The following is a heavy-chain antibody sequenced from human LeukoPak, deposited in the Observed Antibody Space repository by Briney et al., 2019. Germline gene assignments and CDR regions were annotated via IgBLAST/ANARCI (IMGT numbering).Heavy chain of an antibody. CDR3: ARRQQLTIYYYYGMDV. Sequence: PGGSLRLSCAASGFTFSSYGMHWVRQAPGKGLEWVAFIRYDGSNKYYADSVKGRFTISRDNSKNTLYLQMNSLRAEDTAVYYCARRQQLTIYYYYGMDVWGQGTTVTVSS. D-gene: IGHD6-13*01. CDR1: GFTFSSYG. J-gene: IGHJ6*02. CDR2: IRYDGSNK. V-gene: IGHV3-30*02.